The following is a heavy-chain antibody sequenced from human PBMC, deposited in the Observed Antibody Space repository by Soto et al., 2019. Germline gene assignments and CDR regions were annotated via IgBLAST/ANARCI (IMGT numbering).Heavy chain of an antibody. J-gene: IGHJ4*02. CDR3: AKLYWNPRYFDY. D-gene: IGHD1-1*01. CDR1: GFTFSSVA. Sequence: XESLLLSCAASGFTFSSVAMTWVRQAPGKGLEWVSSISDNGGNTDYADSVRGRFTLSRDNSKNTLYLQMDHLKAEDTAVYYCAKLYWNPRYFDYWGQGARVTVSS. CDR2: ISDNGGNT. V-gene: IGHV3-23*01.